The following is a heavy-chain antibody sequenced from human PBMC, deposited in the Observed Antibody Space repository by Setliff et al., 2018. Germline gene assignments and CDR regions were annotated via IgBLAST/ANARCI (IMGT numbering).Heavy chain of an antibody. CDR3: ARHGPTRTDSWFDSFDV. Sequence: PSETLSLTCTVSDGSISNAYWSLIRQSPGKGLEWIGYIYDTGSTNSDPSLKSRVTMSVDTSKNQVSLKMTSVTAADTAVYYCARHGPTRTDSWFDSFDVWGQGT. J-gene: IGHJ3*01. V-gene: IGHV4-59*08. CDR1: DGSISNAY. CDR2: IYDTGST. D-gene: IGHD3-10*01.